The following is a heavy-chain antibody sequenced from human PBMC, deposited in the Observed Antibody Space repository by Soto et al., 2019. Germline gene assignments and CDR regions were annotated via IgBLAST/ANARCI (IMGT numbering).Heavy chain of an antibody. CDR3: ARDPIFYYASSGYGGSYFDY. CDR2: IYHSGGT. Sequence: SETLSLTCAVSGASVTSDDYYWSWIRQPPGKGLEWIGYIYHSGGTYYNPSLKSRVSISIDTSQNQFSLKLTSLTAADTAVYYCARDPIFYYASSGYGGSYFDYWGQGSRVTVSS. J-gene: IGHJ4*02. CDR1: GASVTSDDYY. V-gene: IGHV4-30-4*01. D-gene: IGHD3-22*01.